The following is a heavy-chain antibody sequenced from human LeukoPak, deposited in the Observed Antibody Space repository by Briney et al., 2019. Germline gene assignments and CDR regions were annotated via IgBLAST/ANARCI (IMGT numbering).Heavy chain of an antibody. CDR3: ARGHYHDSSGSNPGY. Sequence: GSLRLSCAASGFTFSSYAMHWVRQAPGKGLEWVAVISYDGSNKYYADSVKGRFTISRDNSKNTLYLQMNSLRAEDTAVYYCARGHYHDSSGSNPGYWGQGTLVTVSS. J-gene: IGHJ4*02. CDR2: ISYDGSNK. V-gene: IGHV3-30-3*01. D-gene: IGHD3-22*01. CDR1: GFTFSSYA.